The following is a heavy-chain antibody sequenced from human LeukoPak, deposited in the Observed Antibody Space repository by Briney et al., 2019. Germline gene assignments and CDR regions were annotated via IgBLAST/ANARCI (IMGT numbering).Heavy chain of an antibody. CDR1: EFSFSSYE. D-gene: IGHD3-10*01. CDR2: IDASGSRI. Sequence: GGSLRLSCAAAEFSFSSYEMTWVRQTPGKGQEWLSYIDASGSRIVYADSVKGRFTISRDNAKNSLYLQMNSLRAEDTGIYYCAREEIAVFGDAFDIWGQGTRVTVSS. V-gene: IGHV3-48*03. J-gene: IGHJ3*02. CDR3: AREEIAVFGDAFDI.